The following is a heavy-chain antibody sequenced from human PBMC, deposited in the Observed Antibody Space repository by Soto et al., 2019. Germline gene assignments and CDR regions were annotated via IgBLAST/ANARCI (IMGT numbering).Heavy chain of an antibody. Sequence: QLQLQESGPGLVKPSETLSLTCTVSGGSISSSSYYWGWIRQPPGKGLEGIGSIYYSGSTYYNPSLKSRVTISVDTSKNQFSLKLSSVTAADTAVYYCASSPSSGDASPYYFDYWGQGTLVTFSS. CDR1: GGSISSSSYY. J-gene: IGHJ4*02. V-gene: IGHV4-39*01. CDR2: IYYSGST. D-gene: IGHD6-19*01. CDR3: ASSPSSGDASPYYFDY.